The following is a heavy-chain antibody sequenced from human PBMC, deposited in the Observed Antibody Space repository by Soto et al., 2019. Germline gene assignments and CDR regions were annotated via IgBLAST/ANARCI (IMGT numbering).Heavy chain of an antibody. CDR3: ARGSTTEKVDS. V-gene: IGHV4-59*08. Sequence: SETLSLTCTVSGGSISSYYWSWIRQPPGKGLEWIGYIYYSGSTNYNNPSLKSRVTISADTSKNQFSLKLTSVTAADTAVYYCARGSTTEKVDSWGQGTLVTVSS. CDR1: GGSISSYY. CDR2: IYYSGST. D-gene: IGHD4-17*01. J-gene: IGHJ4*02.